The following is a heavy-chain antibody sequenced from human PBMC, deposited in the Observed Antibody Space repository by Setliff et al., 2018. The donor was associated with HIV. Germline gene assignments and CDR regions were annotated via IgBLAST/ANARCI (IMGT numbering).Heavy chain of an antibody. V-gene: IGHV4-59*11. J-gene: IGHJ4*02. CDR1: GGSISSHS. Sequence: SETLSLTCTVSGGSISSHSWNWIRQPPGKGLEWIGSIYYSGSTNYNPSLKSRVTISEATSKNHFALKLSSVTAADTALYFCAREVYFFASGTYYFDSWGQGTLVTVSS. CDR2: IYYSGST. CDR3: AREVYFFASGTYYFDS. D-gene: IGHD2-8*01.